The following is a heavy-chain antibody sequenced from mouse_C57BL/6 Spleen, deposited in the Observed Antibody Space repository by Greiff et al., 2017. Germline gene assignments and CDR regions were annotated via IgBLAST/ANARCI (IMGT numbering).Heavy chain of an antibody. CDR2: IYPGSGST. V-gene: IGHV1-55*01. CDR3: ARRDDYYYGTFAWFAY. D-gene: IGHD1-1*01. Sequence: QVQLQQPGAELVKPGASVKMSCKASGYTFTSYWITWVKQRPGQGLEWIGDIYPGSGSTNYNEKFKSKATLTVDTSSSTAYMQLSSLTSEDSAVYYCARRDDYYYGTFAWFAYWGQGTLVTVSA. CDR1: GYTFTSYW. J-gene: IGHJ3*01.